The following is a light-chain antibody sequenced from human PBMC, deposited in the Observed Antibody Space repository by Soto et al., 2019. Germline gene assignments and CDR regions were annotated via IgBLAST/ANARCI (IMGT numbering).Light chain of an antibody. CDR1: QSVSSN. V-gene: IGKV3-15*01. Sequence: EIVMTQSPATLSVSPGERATLSCGASQSVSSNLAWYQQKPGQAPRLLIYGASTRATGIPARFSGSGSGTEFTLTISSLQSEDFAVYYCQQYGSSPPITFGQGTRLEI. CDR2: GAS. CDR3: QQYGSSPPIT. J-gene: IGKJ5*01.